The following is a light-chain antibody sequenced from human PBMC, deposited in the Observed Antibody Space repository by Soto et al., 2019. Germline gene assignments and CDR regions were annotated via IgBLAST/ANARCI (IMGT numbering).Light chain of an antibody. CDR2: DVS. Sequence: QSVLTQPAPVSGSPGQSITISCTGTSSDVGAYNYVSWYQQHPGKAPKLMIYDVSNRPSGVSNRFSGSKSGNTASLTISGLQAEDEADYYCSSYTSSSTYVFGTGTK. V-gene: IGLV2-14*03. CDR3: SSYTSSSTYV. CDR1: SSDVGAYNY. J-gene: IGLJ1*01.